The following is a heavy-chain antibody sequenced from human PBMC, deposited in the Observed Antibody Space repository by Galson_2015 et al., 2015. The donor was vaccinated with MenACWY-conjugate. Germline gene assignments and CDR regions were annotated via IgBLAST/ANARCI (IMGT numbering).Heavy chain of an antibody. Sequence: SLRLSCAASGFIFNNYWMSRVRQVPGKGPEWVANIKQDGSEKYYVDSVRGRFTISRDNAKNSLYLQMNSLRAEDTAVYYCARDLGFYCSRNDCYSPYWGQGSVVTVS. D-gene: IGHD2-2*01. CDR3: ARDLGFYCSRNDCYSPY. CDR2: IKQDGSEK. CDR1: GFIFNNYW. V-gene: IGHV3-7*03. J-gene: IGHJ4*02.